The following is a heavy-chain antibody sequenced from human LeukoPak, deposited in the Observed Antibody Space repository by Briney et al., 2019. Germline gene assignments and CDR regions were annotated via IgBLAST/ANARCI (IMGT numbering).Heavy chain of an antibody. V-gene: IGHV3-21*01. Sequence: GGSLRLSCAASGFTFSSYSMNWVRQAPGKGLEWVSSISSSSSYIYYADSVKGRFTISRDNAKNSLYLRMNSLRAEDTAVYYCARDPPTVTEFDYWGQGTLVTVSS. J-gene: IGHJ4*02. D-gene: IGHD4-11*01. CDR3: ARDPPTVTEFDY. CDR1: GFTFSSYS. CDR2: ISSSSSYI.